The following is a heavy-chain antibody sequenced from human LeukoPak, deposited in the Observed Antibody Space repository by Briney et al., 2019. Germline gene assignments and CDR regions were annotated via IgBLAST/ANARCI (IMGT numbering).Heavy chain of an antibody. CDR3: ANEMVEGNQFDY. D-gene: IGHD2-15*01. CDR2: IWYDGSRK. Sequence: GGSLKLSCAASGFPFSAYAMHWVRQAPGKGLEWVAVIWYDGSRKIYANSVKGRFTISRDNSKNALYLQMDSLRAEDTAVYYCANEMVEGNQFDYWGQGTLVTVSS. CDR1: GFPFSAYA. V-gene: IGHV3-30*02. J-gene: IGHJ4*02.